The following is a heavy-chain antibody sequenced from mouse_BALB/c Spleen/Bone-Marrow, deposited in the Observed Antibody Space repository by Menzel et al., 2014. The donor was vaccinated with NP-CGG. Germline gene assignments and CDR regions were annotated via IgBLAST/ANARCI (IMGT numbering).Heavy chain of an antibody. CDR2: INPSSGSA. V-gene: IGHV1-4*01. CDR3: ARGGTRYYFDY. Sequence: QVQLKESGAEVARPGASVKMSCKASGYTFTYYTMQWVKQRTGQGLEWIGYINPSSGSANYKQNFKDKATLTADKSSSTAYMQLTSLTSEDSAVYYCARGGTRYYFDYWGQGTTLTVSS. J-gene: IGHJ2*01. CDR1: GYTFTYYT. D-gene: IGHD3-3*01.